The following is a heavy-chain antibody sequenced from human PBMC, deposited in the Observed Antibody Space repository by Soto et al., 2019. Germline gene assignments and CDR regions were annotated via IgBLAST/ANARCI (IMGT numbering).Heavy chain of an antibody. CDR1: GFTFSSYS. CDR3: ARDMYYGSGTDL. D-gene: IGHD3-10*01. CDR2: ISSSSSYI. Sequence: EVQLVESGGGLVKPGGSLRLSCAASGFTFSSYSINWVRQAPGKGLEWVSFISSSSSYIDYADSVKGRFTISRDNAKNSLYLQMNSLRAEDTAVYYCARDMYYGSGTDLWGRGTLVTLSS. J-gene: IGHJ2*01. V-gene: IGHV3-21*01.